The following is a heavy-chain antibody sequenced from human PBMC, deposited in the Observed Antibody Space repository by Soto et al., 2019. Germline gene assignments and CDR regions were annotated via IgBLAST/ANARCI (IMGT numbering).Heavy chain of an antibody. CDR3: ARGEALPGYFDY. J-gene: IGHJ4*02. CDR2: ISIDGSRT. CDR1: GFIFSIYA. V-gene: IGHV3-64*01. Sequence: GGSLRLSCSGSGFIFSIYAIHWVRQAPGKGLEYVSFISIDGSRTHYANSVKGRFTISRDNSKNTLNLQMGSLRAEDMAVYYCARGEALPGYFDYWGQGTLVTVSS.